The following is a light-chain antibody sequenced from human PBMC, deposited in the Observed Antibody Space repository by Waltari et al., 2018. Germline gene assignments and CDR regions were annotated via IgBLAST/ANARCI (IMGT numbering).Light chain of an antibody. J-gene: IGKJ1*01. CDR1: QSVGRT. CDR3: QHYVRLPAT. CDR2: GAS. V-gene: IGKV3-20*01. Sequence: EIVLTQSPGTLSLSPGERATLPCRASQSVGRTLAWYQQNPVQPPRLLIYGASSRATDIPDRFSGSGSGTDFSLTINRLEPEDFAVYFCQHYVRLPATFGQGTKVEIK.